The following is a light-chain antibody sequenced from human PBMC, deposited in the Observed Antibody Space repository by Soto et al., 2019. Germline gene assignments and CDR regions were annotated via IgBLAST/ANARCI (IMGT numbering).Light chain of an antibody. J-gene: IGLJ2*01. CDR3: QTWGTGIQV. CDR1: SGHSSYA. Sequence: QSVLTQSPSASASLGASVKLTCTLSSGHSSYAIAWHQQQPDKGPRYLMKLNSDGSHSKGDGISDRFSGSSSGAERYLTISSLRSEDEADYYCQTWGTGIQVFGGGTKVTVL. CDR2: LNSDGSH. V-gene: IGLV4-69*01.